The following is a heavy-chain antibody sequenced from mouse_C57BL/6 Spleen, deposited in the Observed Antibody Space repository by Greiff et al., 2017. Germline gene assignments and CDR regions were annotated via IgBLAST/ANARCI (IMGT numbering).Heavy chain of an antibody. V-gene: IGHV1-43*01. CDR2: INPSTGGT. J-gene: IGHJ3*01. D-gene: IGHD1-1*01. CDR3: ARGDYDGSRSLAY. CDR1: GYSFTGYY. Sequence: VQLKQSGPELVKPGASVKISCKASGYSFTGYYMHWVKQSSEQSLEWIGEINPSTGGTSYNQKFKGKDTLTVDKSSSTAYMQLKSLTSEDSAVYYCARGDYDGSRSLAYWGQGTLVTVSA.